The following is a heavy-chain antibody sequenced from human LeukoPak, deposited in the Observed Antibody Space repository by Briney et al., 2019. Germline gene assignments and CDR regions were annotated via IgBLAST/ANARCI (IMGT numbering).Heavy chain of an antibody. Sequence: GGSLRLSCAASGFTFSDYYMSWIRQAPGKGLEWLTYISVRGVTEYANSVKGRFTISRDNAQNSLHLQMNSLRADDTAVYFCVRDGRTRQNVSDIYYYGLDVWGQGTTVTVSS. CDR2: ISVRGVT. J-gene: IGHJ6*02. D-gene: IGHD3-9*01. V-gene: IGHV3-11*05. CDR3: VRDGRTRQNVSDIYYYGLDV. CDR1: GFTFSDYY.